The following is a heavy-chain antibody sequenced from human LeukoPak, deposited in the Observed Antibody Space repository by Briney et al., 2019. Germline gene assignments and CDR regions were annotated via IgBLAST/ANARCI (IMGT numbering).Heavy chain of an antibody. CDR2: INHSGST. CDR3: ARTFQAARIHYYYGMDV. CDR1: GGSISSSSYY. J-gene: IGHJ6*02. V-gene: IGHV4-39*07. Sequence: ASETLSLTCTVSGGSISSSSYYWSWLRQPPGKGLEWIGEINHSGSTNYNPSLKSRVTISVDTSKNQFSLKLSSVTAAATAVYYRARTFQAARIHYYYGMDVWGQGTTVTVSS. D-gene: IGHD6-6*01.